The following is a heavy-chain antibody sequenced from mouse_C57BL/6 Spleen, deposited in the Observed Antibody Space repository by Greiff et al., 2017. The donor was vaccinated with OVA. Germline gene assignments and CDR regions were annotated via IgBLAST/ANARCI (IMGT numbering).Heavy chain of an antibody. CDR3: GRDDGYLYAMDY. CDR1: GFSLTSYA. J-gene: IGHJ4*01. D-gene: IGHD2-3*01. V-gene: IGHV2-9-1*01. CDR2: IWTGGGT. Sequence: QVHVKQSGPGLVAPSQSLSITCTVSGFSLTSYAISWVRQPPGKGLEWLGVIWTGGGTTYNYAIKSRLSIRKDNSKSQVILQMNRPQTDDTAGYYCGRDDGYLYAMDYWGQGTSVTVSS.